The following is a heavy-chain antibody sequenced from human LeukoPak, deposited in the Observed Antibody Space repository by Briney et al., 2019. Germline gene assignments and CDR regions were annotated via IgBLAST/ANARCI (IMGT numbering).Heavy chain of an antibody. CDR2: MNPNSGNT. CDR1: GYTFTSYD. V-gene: IGHV1-8*01. Sequence: GASVKVSCKASGYTFTSYDINWVRQATGQGLEWMGWMNPNSGNTGYAQKFQGRVTVTRNTSISTAYMELSSLRSEDTAVYYCARSKWLTERLDAFDIWGQGTMVTVSS. D-gene: IGHD6-19*01. J-gene: IGHJ3*02. CDR3: ARSKWLTERLDAFDI.